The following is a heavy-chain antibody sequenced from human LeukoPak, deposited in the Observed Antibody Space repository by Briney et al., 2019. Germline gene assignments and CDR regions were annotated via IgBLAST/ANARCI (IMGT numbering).Heavy chain of an antibody. J-gene: IGHJ4*02. V-gene: IGHV4-59*08. Sequence: SETLSLTCTVSGGSISSYYWSWIRQPPGKGLEWIGYIYYSGGTNYNPSLKSRVTISVDTSKNQFSLKLSSVTAADTAVYYCARQYYYGSGSGFDYWSQGTLVTVSS. CDR1: GGSISSYY. CDR3: ARQYYYGSGSGFDY. CDR2: IYYSGGT. D-gene: IGHD3-10*01.